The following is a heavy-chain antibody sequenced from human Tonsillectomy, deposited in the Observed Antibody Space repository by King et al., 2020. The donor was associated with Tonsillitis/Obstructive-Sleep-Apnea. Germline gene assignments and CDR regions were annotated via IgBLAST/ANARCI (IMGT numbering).Heavy chain of an antibody. CDR2: IYYSGST. CDR1: GGSISTSDYY. Sequence: QLQESGPGLVKPSETLSLTCSVSGGSISTSDYYWAWIRQPPGKGLEWIGSIYYSGSTYYNPSLESRVTISVDTSKNQFSLKLTSVSAADTAVYYCASRAHYSGHKGGFDIWGQGTMVTVSS. J-gene: IGHJ3*02. V-gene: IGHV4-39*01. CDR3: ASRAHYSGHKGGFDI. D-gene: IGHD2-15*01.